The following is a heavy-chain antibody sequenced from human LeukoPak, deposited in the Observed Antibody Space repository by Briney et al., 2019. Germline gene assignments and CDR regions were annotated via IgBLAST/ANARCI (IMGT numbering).Heavy chain of an antibody. CDR1: GFTFSSSG. V-gene: IGHV3-7*01. CDR2: IKQDGSDK. D-gene: IGHD6-13*01. Sequence: GGSLRLSCAASGFTFSSSGMSWVRQAPGKGLEWVANIKQDGSDKYYVDSVKGRFTISRDNTKNSLYLQMNSLRAEDTAVYYCARGYSSSPNWFDPWGQGTLVTVSS. CDR3: ARGYSSSPNWFDP. J-gene: IGHJ5*02.